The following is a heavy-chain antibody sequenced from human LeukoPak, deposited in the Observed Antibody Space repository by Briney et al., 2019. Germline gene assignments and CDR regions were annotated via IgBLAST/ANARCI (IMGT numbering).Heavy chain of an antibody. CDR2: INPNSGDT. CDR1: GYIFTGYY. Sequence: ASVKVSCKASGYIFTGYYMHWVRQAPGQGLEWMGWINPNSGDTSYAQKFQGWVTMTRDTSISTAYMELSRLRSDDTAVYYCARDLNGGKDDAFDIWGQGTMVTVSS. V-gene: IGHV1-2*04. D-gene: IGHD4-23*01. J-gene: IGHJ3*02. CDR3: ARDLNGGKDDAFDI.